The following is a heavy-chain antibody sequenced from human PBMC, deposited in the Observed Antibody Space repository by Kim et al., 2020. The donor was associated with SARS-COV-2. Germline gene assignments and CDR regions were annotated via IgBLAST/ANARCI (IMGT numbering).Heavy chain of an antibody. V-gene: IGHV3-48*02. D-gene: IGHD3-9*01. J-gene: IGHJ4*02. CDR3: ARDSGLVINHYFDY. Sequence: ADSVKGRFTISRDNAKNSMYLQMNSLRDEDTAVYYCARDSGLVINHYFDYWGQGTLVTVSS.